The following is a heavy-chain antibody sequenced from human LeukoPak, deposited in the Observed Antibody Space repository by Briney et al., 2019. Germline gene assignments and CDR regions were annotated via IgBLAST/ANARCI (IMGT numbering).Heavy chain of an antibody. CDR3: ARHEIIHRLFESQGAFDI. J-gene: IGHJ3*02. Sequence: SETLSLTCTVSGGSISSSSYYWGWIRQPPGKGLEWIGSIYYSGSTYYNPSLKSRVTISVDTSKNQFSLKLSSVTAADTAVYYCARHEIIHRLFESQGAFDIWGQGTMVTVSS. D-gene: IGHD2-21*01. CDR2: IYYSGST. CDR1: GGSISSSSYY. V-gene: IGHV4-39*01.